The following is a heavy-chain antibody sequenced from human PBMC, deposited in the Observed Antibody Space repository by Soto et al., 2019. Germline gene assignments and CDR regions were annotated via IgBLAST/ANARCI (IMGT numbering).Heavy chain of an antibody. CDR3: ARRPWGGYYYYGMDV. Sequence: PGESLKISCKGSGYRFTSYWIGWVRQMPGKGLEWMGIIYPGDSDTRYSPSFQGQVTISADKSISTAYLQWSSLKASDTAMYYCARRPWGGYYYYGMDVWGQGTTVTVSS. V-gene: IGHV5-51*01. D-gene: IGHD2-21*01. J-gene: IGHJ6*02. CDR1: GYRFTSYW. CDR2: IYPGDSDT.